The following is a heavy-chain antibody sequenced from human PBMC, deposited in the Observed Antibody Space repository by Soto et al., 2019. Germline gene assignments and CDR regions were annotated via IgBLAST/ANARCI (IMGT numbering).Heavy chain of an antibody. D-gene: IGHD2-8*02. CDR3: ARATSFSGHHGY. CDR1: GGAFSSGGYY. V-gene: IGHV4-31*03. CDR2: IYYSGST. Sequence: QLQLQESGPGLVKPSQTLSLACTVSGGAFSSGGYYWSWIRQLPGKGLEWIGYIYYSGSTYYNPSLKSRFTISLDTSKNQFALMLSSVTAADTAVYYCARATSFSGHHGYWGQGTLVTVSS. J-gene: IGHJ4*02.